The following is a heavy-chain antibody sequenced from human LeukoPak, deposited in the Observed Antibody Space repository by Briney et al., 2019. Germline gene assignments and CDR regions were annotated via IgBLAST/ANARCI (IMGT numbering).Heavy chain of an antibody. CDR2: ISAYNGNT. CDR3: ARVGITIFGVVSFDY. CDR1: GYTFSSYG. D-gene: IGHD3-3*01. J-gene: IGHJ4*02. Sequence: GASVKVSCKASGYTFSSYGISWVRQAPGQGPEWMGWISAYNGNTNYAQKLQGRVTMTTDTSTSTAYMELRSLRSDDTAVYYCARVGITIFGVVSFDYWGQGTLVTVSS. V-gene: IGHV1-18*01.